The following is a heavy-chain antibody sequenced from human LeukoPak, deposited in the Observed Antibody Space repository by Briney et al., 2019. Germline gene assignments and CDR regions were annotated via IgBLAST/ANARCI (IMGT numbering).Heavy chain of an antibody. CDR3: ARLPRGYSYGPIPLT. J-gene: IGHJ5*02. Sequence: ASVKVSCKASGYTFTSYYMHWVRQAPGQGLEWMGIINPSGGSTSYAQKFQGRVTMTRDTSTSTVYMELSSLRSEDTAVYYCARLPRGYSYGPIPLTWGQGTLVTVSS. D-gene: IGHD5-18*01. CDR1: GYTFTSYY. V-gene: IGHV1-46*01. CDR2: INPSGGST.